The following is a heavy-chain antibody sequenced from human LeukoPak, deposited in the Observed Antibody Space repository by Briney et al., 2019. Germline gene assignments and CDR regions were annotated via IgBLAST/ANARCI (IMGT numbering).Heavy chain of an antibody. CDR2: ISYDGSNK. Sequence: GGSLRLSCVASGFTFNTYAIHWVRQAPGKGLGWVAVISYDGSNKYYEDSVKGRFTASRDNSKNTLYLQMNSLRAEDMAVYYCAREEWYYFDYWGQGTLVTVSS. V-gene: IGHV3-30-3*01. D-gene: IGHD3-3*01. J-gene: IGHJ4*02. CDR1: GFTFNTYA. CDR3: AREEWYYFDY.